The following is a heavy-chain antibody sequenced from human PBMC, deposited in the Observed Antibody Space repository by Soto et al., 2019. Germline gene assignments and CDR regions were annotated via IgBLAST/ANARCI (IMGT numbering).Heavy chain of an antibody. CDR2: IYYTGTT. Sequence: QVQLQESGPGLVKPSQTLSLTCTVSGGSISSGGTGSYWTWIRQLPGKGLEWIGYIYYTGTTYDNSAXKXRPTISIDTSENQFSLRLTSATAADTAAYFWASGHDAYKVRYWGQGTLVTVSS. CDR3: ASGHDAYKVRY. V-gene: IGHV4-31*03. J-gene: IGHJ4*02. CDR1: GGSISSGGTGSY. D-gene: IGHD1-1*01.